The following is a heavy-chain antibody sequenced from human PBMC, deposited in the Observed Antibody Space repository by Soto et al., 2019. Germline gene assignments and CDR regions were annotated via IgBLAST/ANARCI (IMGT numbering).Heavy chain of an antibody. CDR2: ISGSDNST. CDR3: AKRGRGAVAFDY. J-gene: IGHJ4*02. V-gene: IGHV3-23*01. CDR1: GFTFSSYA. D-gene: IGHD6-19*01. Sequence: GGSLRLSCAASGFTFSSYAMSWVRQAPGKGLEWVSTISGSDNSTYYADSVKGRFTTSRDNSKNTLYLQMNSLRAEDTAIYYCAKRGRGAVAFDYWGQGTLVTVSS.